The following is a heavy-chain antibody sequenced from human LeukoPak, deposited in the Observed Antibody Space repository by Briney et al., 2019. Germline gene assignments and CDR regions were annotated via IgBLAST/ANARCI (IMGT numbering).Heavy chain of an antibody. V-gene: IGHV3-23*01. J-gene: IGHJ2*01. D-gene: IGHD4-17*01. CDR2: ISGSGGST. Sequence: GGSLRLSCAASGFTFSSYAMSWVRQAPGKGLKWVSAISGSGGSTYYADSVKGRFTISRDNSKNTLYLQMNSLRAEDTAVYYCAKDQGCGDFWYFDLWGRGTLVTVSS. CDR1: GFTFSSYA. CDR3: AKDQGCGDFWYFDL.